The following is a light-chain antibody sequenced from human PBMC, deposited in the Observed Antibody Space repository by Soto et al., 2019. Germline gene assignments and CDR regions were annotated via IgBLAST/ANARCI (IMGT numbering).Light chain of an antibody. CDR1: QSVSSY. CDR3: QQRNYWQVT. J-gene: IGKJ5*01. CDR2: DAS. Sequence: ETVLTQSPATLSLSPGERATLSCRASQSVSSYLAWYQQKPGQAPRLLIYDASNRATGIPARFSGSGSGTDFTLTISSLEPADFAVYYCQQRNYWQVTFGQGTRLEIK. V-gene: IGKV3-11*01.